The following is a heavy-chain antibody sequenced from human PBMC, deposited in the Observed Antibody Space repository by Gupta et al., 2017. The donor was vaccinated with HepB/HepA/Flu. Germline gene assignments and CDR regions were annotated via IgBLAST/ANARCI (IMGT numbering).Heavy chain of an antibody. CDR2: ISYDVSNT. Sequence: QVHLVESGGGVVQPGRSLRLSCAASGFTFSTYGMHWVRQAPGKGLEWVALISYDVSNTYYGDSVKGRFTISRDNSKNTLYLQMNSLRVEDTAIYYCAKVGYSSSGNFDSWGQGTPVTVSS. J-gene: IGHJ4*02. V-gene: IGHV3-30*18. CDR1: GFTFSTYG. D-gene: IGHD2-15*01. CDR3: AKVGYSSSGNFDS.